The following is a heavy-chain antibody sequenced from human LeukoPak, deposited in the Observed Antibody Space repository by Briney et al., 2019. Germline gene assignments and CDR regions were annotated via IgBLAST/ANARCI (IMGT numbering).Heavy chain of an antibody. CDR1: GYTFTGYY. CDR3: ARDGYDFWSGPTPVGDYYYYGMDV. Sequence: GASVKVSCKASGYTFTGYYMHWVRQAPGQGLEWMGWINPNSGGTNYAQKFQGRVTMTRDTSISTAYMELSRLRSDDTAVYYCARDGYDFWSGPTPVGDYYYYGMDVWGQGTTVTVSS. CDR2: INPNSGGT. J-gene: IGHJ6*02. D-gene: IGHD3-3*01. V-gene: IGHV1-2*02.